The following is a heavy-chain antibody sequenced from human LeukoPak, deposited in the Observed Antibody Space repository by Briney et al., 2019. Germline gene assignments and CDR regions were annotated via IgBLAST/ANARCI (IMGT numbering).Heavy chain of an antibody. CDR1: GGSISSSSYY. V-gene: IGHV4-39*01. D-gene: IGHD6-19*01. CDR2: IYYSGST. J-gene: IGHJ5*02. Sequence: PSETLSLTCTVSGGSISSSSYYWGWIRQPPGKGLEWIGSIYYSGSTYYNPSLKSRVTISVDTSKNQFSLKLSSVTAADTAVYYCARHSPVRSSGWYFWWVNWFDPWGQGTLVTVSS. CDR3: ARHSPVRSSGWYFWWVNWFDP.